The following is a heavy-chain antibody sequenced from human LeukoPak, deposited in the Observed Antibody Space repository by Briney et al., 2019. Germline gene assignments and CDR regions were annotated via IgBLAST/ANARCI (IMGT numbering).Heavy chain of an antibody. CDR1: GGSISSGSYY. D-gene: IGHD3-22*01. V-gene: IGHV4-61*01. Sequence: SETLSLTCTVSGGSISSGSYYWSWIRQPPAKGLEWVGYIYYSGSTNYNPSLKSRLNISVDTSKNQFSLKLSSVTAADTAVYYCARGRYDSSGFXFDYXXXGTLVTVS. J-gene: IGHJ4*01. CDR2: IYYSGST. CDR3: ARGRYDSSGFXFDY.